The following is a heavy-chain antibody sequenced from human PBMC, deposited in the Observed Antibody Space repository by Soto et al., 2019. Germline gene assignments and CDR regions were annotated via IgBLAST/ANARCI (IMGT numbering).Heavy chain of an antibody. CDR3: ARGRTVRNYADDSSDYFYFFDY. J-gene: IGHJ4*02. CDR1: GDSISTFY. D-gene: IGHD3-22*01. CDR2: VYYTGST. Sequence: PSEILSLTCTASGDSISTFYWGWMRQSPGKELEWIGYVYYTGSTNYNPSLKSRVTISVDRSKNQFSLKLTSANAADTAVYYCARGRTVRNYADDSSDYFYFFDYWGQGTQVTVSS. V-gene: IGHV4-59*01.